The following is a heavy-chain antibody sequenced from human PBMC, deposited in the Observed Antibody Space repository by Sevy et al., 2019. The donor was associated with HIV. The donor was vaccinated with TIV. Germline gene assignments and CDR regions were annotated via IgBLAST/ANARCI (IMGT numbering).Heavy chain of an antibody. V-gene: IGHV3-33*08. D-gene: IGHD2-21*02. CDR2: IWYDGSIK. Sequence: GGSLRLSCAASGFTFSSYVMHWVRQAPGKGLEWVALIWYDGSIKYYADSVKGRFTISRDNSKDALFLQMNSLTPEDTDVYYCARGGGYCGCDCNSNDYWGQGTLVTVSS. CDR1: GFTFSSYV. CDR3: ARGGGYCGCDCNSNDY. J-gene: IGHJ4*02.